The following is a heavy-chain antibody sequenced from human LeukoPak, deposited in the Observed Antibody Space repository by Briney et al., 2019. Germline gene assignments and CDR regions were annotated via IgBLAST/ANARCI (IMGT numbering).Heavy chain of an antibody. V-gene: IGHV1-18*01. CDR2: ISAYNGNT. CDR3: ARVVWFGDHTPDWFDP. Sequence: ASVKVSCKASSYTFTNYDINWVRQAPGQGLEWMGWISAYNGNTRYAQKFQGRVTMTTDTSTSTAYMELRSLRSDDTAVYYCARVVWFGDHTPDWFDPWGQGTLVTVSS. CDR1: SYTFTNYD. J-gene: IGHJ5*02. D-gene: IGHD3-10*01.